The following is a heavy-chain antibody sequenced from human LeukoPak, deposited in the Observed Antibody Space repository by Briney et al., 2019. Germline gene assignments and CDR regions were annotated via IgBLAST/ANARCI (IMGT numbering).Heavy chain of an antibody. CDR1: GFTFDDYG. J-gene: IGHJ4*02. CDR3: ARVLHKRNYDSSDYYGY. V-gene: IGHV3-20*04. D-gene: IGHD3-22*01. CDR2: INWNGGST. Sequence: GGSLRLSCAASGFTFDDYGMSWVRQAPGKGLEWVSGINWNGGSTGYADSVKGRFTISRDNAKNSLYLQMNSLRAEDTAVYYCARVLHKRNYDSSDYYGYWGQGTLVTVSS.